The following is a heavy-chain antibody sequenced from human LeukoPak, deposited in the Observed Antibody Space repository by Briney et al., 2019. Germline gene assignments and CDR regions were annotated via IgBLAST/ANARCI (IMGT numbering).Heavy chain of an antibody. CDR3: ARAPYSSSWYYYYYYGMDV. D-gene: IGHD6-13*01. V-gene: IGHV4-39*01. Sequence: PSETLSLTCTVSGGSISSSSYYWGWIRQPPGKGLEWIGSIYYSGSTYYNPSLKSRVTISVDTSKNQFSLKLSSVTAADTAVYYCARAPYSSSWYYYYYYGMDVWGQGTTVTASS. CDR1: GGSISSSSYY. CDR2: IYYSGST. J-gene: IGHJ6*02.